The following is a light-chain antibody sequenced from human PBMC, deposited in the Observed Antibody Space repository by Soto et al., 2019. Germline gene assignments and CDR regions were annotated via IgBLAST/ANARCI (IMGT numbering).Light chain of an antibody. Sequence: QPVLTQSPSASASLGASVKLTCTLSSGHSSYAIAWHQQQPEKGPRYLMKLNSDGSHSKGDGIPDRFSGSSSGAERYLTIASHQSEDEADYYCQTGGTGTVVFGGGTKLTVL. CDR3: QTGGTGTVV. CDR2: LNSDGSH. V-gene: IGLV4-69*01. J-gene: IGLJ2*01. CDR1: SGHSSYA.